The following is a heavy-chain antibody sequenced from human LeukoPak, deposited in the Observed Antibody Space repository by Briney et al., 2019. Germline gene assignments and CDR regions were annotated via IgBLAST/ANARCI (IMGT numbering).Heavy chain of an antibody. J-gene: IGHJ4*02. CDR1: GYTFTGYY. Sequence: ASVKVSCKASGYTFTGYYLHWVRQAPGQGLEWVGWIDPHSGGTNYVQKFQGRVTMTRDTSITTAYMELNRLRLDDTAVYYCARLVQFPYYDNTTYYDYWGQGTLVTVSS. D-gene: IGHD3-22*01. CDR3: ARLVQFPYYDNTTYYDY. V-gene: IGHV1-2*02. CDR2: IDPHSGGT.